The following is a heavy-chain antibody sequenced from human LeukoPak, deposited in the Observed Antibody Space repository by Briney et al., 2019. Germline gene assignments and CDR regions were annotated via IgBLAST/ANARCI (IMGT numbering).Heavy chain of an antibody. CDR1: GFTVSSNY. D-gene: IGHD3-22*01. V-gene: IGHV3-53*01. CDR3: ARDNYESSGYYSYNWFDP. Sequence: PGGSLSLSCAASGFTVSSNYMSWVRQAPGKGLEWVSVIYSGGSTYYADSVKGRFTISRDNSKNTLYLQMNSLRAEDTALYYCARDNYESSGYYSYNWFDPWGQGTLVTVSS. J-gene: IGHJ5*02. CDR2: IYSGGST.